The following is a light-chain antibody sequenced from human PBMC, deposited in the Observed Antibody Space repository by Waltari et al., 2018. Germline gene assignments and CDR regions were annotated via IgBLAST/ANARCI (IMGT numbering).Light chain of an antibody. V-gene: IGKV4-1*01. CDR1: KSVLYSSNNKDY. CDR3: QQYYSTVRT. CDR2: WAP. Sequence: DIVMTQSPDSLAVSLGERATINCKSSKSVLYSSNNKDYLAWFQQKPGQPPKLLISWAPTRESGVPDRFSGSCSGTYFTLTISSLQAEDVAVYYCQQYYSTVRTFGQGTKVEIK. J-gene: IGKJ1*01.